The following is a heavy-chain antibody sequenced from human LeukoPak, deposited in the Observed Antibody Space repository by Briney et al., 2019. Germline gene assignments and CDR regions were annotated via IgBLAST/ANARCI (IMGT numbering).Heavy chain of an antibody. CDR1: GYTFSNYW. J-gene: IGHJ4*02. Sequence: GESLKISCQGSGYTFSNYWIAWVRQMPGKGLEWMGIIFPGDSDTRYSPSFQGQVTISADKSISTAYLQWSSLKASDTAIYYCARRSDYDYWGQGTLVTVSS. CDR3: ARRSDYDY. CDR2: IFPGDSDT. V-gene: IGHV5-51*01. D-gene: IGHD3-3*01.